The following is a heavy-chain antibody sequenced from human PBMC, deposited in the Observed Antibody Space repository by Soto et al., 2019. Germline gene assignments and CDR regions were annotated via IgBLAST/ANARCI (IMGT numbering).Heavy chain of an antibody. CDR2: IYHSGST. D-gene: IGHD6-6*01. CDR1: GGSISSGGYS. CDR3: ASVPDY. Sequence: SVTLSLTCAVPGGSISSGGYSWSWIRQPPGKGLEWIAYIYHSGSTYYNPSLKSRVTISVDRSKNQFSLKLSSVTAADTAVYYCASVPDYWGQGTLVTVSS. J-gene: IGHJ4*02. V-gene: IGHV4-30-2*01.